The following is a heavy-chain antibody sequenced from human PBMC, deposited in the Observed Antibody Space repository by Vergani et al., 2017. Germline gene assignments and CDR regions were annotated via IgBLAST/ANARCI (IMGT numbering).Heavy chain of an antibody. J-gene: IGHJ4*02. D-gene: IGHD4-23*01. Sequence: QVQLVQSGAEVKTPGASVKLSCKASGYTFTSYGISWVRQAPGQGLEWMGWISAYNGNTNYVQKLQGRVTMTTDTSTSTAYMELRSLRSEDTAVYYCAKGYGGNSAKNAVYFDYWGQGTLVTVSS. CDR3: AKGYGGNSAKNAVYFDY. V-gene: IGHV1-18*01. CDR2: ISAYNGNT. CDR1: GYTFTSYG.